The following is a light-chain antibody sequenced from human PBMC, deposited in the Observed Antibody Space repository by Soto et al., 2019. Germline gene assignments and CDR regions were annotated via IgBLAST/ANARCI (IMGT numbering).Light chain of an antibody. CDR1: SRVVGSYNL. V-gene: IGLV2-23*01. CDR2: EGS. Sequence: QSALTQPASVSGSPGHSITISCTGTSRVVGSYNLVSWYQQHPGKAPKLMIYEGSKRTSGVSNRFSGSKSGNTSSLTISGLQAEDEADYYCCSYAGSSTYVVFGGGTKLTGL. J-gene: IGLJ2*01. CDR3: CSYAGSSTYVV.